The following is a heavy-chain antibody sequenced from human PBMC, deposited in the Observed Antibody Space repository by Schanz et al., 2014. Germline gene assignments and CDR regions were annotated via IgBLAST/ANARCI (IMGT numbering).Heavy chain of an antibody. CDR2: ISGSGAST. Sequence: EVQLVESGGGLVQPGGSLRLSCAASGFTFSSYGMHWVRQAPGKGLEWVSGISGSGASTYYADSVKGRFTISRDNSNKTVDLQMNSLRAEDTALYYCVRDELLWFGEVLSLDYWGQGALVTVSS. CDR3: VRDELLWFGEVLSLDY. D-gene: IGHD3-10*01. V-gene: IGHV3-23*04. CDR1: GFTFSSYG. J-gene: IGHJ4*02.